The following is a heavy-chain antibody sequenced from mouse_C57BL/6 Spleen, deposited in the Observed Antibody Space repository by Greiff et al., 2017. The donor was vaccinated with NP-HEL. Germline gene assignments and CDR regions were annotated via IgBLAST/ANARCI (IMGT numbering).Heavy chain of an antibody. CDR2: IDPANGNT. D-gene: IGHD1-1*01. CDR3: SRSAHYYGSRDYAMDY. CDR1: GFNIKNTY. Sequence: EVQLQQSVAELVRPGASVKLSCTASGFNIKNTYMHWVKQRPEQGLEWIGRIDPANGNTKYAPKFQGKATITADTSSNTAYLQLSSLTSEDTAIYYGSRSAHYYGSRDYAMDYGGQGTSVTVSS. J-gene: IGHJ4*01. V-gene: IGHV14-3*01.